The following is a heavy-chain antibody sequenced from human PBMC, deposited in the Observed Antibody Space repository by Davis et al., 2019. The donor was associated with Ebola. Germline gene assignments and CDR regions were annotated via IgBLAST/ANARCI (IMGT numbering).Heavy chain of an antibody. D-gene: IGHD6-6*01. CDR2: IYYSGTT. Sequence: SETLSLTCTVSGGSINNYYWSWIRQPPGQGLEWIGYIYYSGTTDYNPSLKSRVTISVDTSKNHFSLKLSSVTAADTAVYYCARPEYSSSSGAFDIWGQGTMVTVSS. CDR3: ARPEYSSSSGAFDI. V-gene: IGHV4-59*01. J-gene: IGHJ3*02. CDR1: GGSINNYY.